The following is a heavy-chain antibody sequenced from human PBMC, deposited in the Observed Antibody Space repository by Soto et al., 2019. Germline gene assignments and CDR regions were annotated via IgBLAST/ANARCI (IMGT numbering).Heavy chain of an antibody. CDR3: TTANWGWNLYFDY. J-gene: IGHJ4*02. V-gene: IGHV3-15*01. D-gene: IGHD7-27*01. CDR2: IKSKTDGGTT. CDR1: GFTFSNAW. Sequence: GGSLRLSCAASGFTFSNAWMSWVRQAPGKGLEWVGRIKSKTDGGTTDYAAPVKGRFTISRDDSKNTLYLQMNSLKTEDTAVYYCTTANWGWNLYFDYWGQGTLVTVSS.